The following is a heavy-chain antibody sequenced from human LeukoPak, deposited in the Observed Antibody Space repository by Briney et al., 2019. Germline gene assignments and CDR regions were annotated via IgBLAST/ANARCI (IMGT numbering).Heavy chain of an antibody. D-gene: IGHD3-22*01. CDR3: VRESSGYFDY. Sequence: PGGSLRLSCAASGFTVSSNYMSWVRQAPGKGLEWVSVIYSGGSTYYADSVKGRFTISRHNSQNTLYLQMNSLRAEDTAVYYCVRESSGYFDYWGQGSLVTVSS. V-gene: IGHV3-53*04. J-gene: IGHJ4*02. CDR2: IYSGGST. CDR1: GFTVSSNY.